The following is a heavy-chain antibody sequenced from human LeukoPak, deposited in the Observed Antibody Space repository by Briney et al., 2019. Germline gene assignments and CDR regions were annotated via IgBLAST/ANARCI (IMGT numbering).Heavy chain of an antibody. CDR3: AKHLNLDYDY. Sequence: GGSLRLSCAASGFTFSSYTMSWVRQAPGKGLEWVSIISGSGDNKYHADSVKGRFTISRDNSKNTLYLQMNSLRAEDTAVYYCAKHLNLDYDYWGQGTLVTVSS. V-gene: IGHV3-23*01. J-gene: IGHJ4*02. CDR2: ISGSGDNK. D-gene: IGHD3/OR15-3a*01. CDR1: GFTFSSYT.